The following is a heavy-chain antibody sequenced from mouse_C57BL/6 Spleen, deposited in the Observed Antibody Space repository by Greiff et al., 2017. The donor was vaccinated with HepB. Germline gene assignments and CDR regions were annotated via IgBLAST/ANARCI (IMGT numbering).Heavy chain of an antibody. CDR2: IDPETGGT. D-gene: IGHD1-1*01. CDR3: TRTSSNYYGSSFDY. V-gene: IGHV1-15*01. Sequence: VQLQQSGAELVRPGASVTLSCKASGYTFTDYEMPWVKQTPVHGLEWIGAIDPETGGTAYNQKFKGKAILTADKSSSTAYMELRSLTAEDSAVYYCTRTSSNYYGSSFDYWGQGTTLTVSS. CDR1: GYTFTDYE. J-gene: IGHJ2*01.